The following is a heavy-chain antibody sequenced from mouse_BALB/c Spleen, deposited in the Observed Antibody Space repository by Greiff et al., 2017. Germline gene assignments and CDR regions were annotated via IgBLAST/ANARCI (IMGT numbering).Heavy chain of an antibody. J-gene: IGHJ4*01. CDR2: ISSGGSYT. D-gene: IGHD2-4*01. Sequence: EVKLVESGGDLVKPGGSLKLSCAASGFTFSSYGMSWVRQTPDKRLEWVATISSGGSYTYYPDSVKGRFTISRDNAKNTLYLQMSSLKSEDTAMYYCARSLYYDYDERAMDYWGQGTSVTVSS. V-gene: IGHV5-6*01. CDR3: ARSLYYDYDERAMDY. CDR1: GFTFSSYG.